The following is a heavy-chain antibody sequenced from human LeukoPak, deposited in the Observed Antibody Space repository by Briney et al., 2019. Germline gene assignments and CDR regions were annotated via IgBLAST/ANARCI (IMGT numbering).Heavy chain of an antibody. V-gene: IGHV3-74*01. J-gene: IGHJ4*02. D-gene: IGHD3/OR15-3a*01. CDR1: GFSFNSHW. CDR2: INSDGSST. CDR3: ARDRGLFFDC. Sequence: GGSLRLSCAVSGFSFNSHWMHWVRQAPGKGLVWVSRINSDGSSTSYADSVKGRFTISRDNAKRTLYLQMNSLRAEDTAVYYCARDRGLFFDCWGQGTLVTVSS.